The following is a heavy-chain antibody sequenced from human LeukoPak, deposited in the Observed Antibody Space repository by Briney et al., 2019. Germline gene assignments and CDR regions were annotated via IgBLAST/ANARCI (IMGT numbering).Heavy chain of an antibody. J-gene: IGHJ4*02. V-gene: IGHV4-59*01. CDR2: IYYSGST. Sequence: SETLSLTRTVSGGSISSYYWSWIRQPPGKGLEWIGYIYYSGSTNYNPSLKSRVTISVDTSKNQFSLKLSSVTAADTAVYYCARSDYSNLFDYWGQGTLVTVSS. D-gene: IGHD4-11*01. CDR1: GGSISSYY. CDR3: ARSDYSNLFDY.